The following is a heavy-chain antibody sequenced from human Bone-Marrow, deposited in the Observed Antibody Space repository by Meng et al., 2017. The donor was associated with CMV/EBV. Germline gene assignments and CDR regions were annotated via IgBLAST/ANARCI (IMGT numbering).Heavy chain of an antibody. D-gene: IGHD2-15*01. V-gene: IGHV1-3*02. CDR1: GYTFTSYA. J-gene: IGHJ6*02. CDR3: AIHCGSCYSYYYYYYYGMDV. CDR2: SNAGNGNT. Sequence: ASVKVSCKASGYTFTSYAMHWVRQAPGQRLEWMGWSNAGNGNTKYSQEFQGRVTITRDTSASTAYMELSSLRSEDMAVYYCAIHCGSCYSYYYYYYYGMDVWGQGTTVTVSS.